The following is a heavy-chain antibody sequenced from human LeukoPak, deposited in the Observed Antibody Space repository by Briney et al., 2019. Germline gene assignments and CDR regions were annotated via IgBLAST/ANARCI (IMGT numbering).Heavy chain of an antibody. CDR3: ARDHRGTFDY. Sequence: PSETLSLTCTVSGGSISSGGYYWSWIRQHPGKGLEWIGYIYYSASTYYNPSLKSRVTISVDTSKNQFSLKLSSVTAADTAVYYCARDHRGTFDYWGQGTLVTVSS. D-gene: IGHD2-15*01. CDR2: IYYSAST. V-gene: IGHV4-31*03. CDR1: GGSISSGGYY. J-gene: IGHJ4*02.